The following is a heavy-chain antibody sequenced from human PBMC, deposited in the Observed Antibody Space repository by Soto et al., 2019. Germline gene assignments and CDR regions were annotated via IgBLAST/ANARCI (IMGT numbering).Heavy chain of an antibody. Sequence: ASVKVSCNASGYTFTNYIGIWIRQAPGYVLEWMGWIKTYSPNTYAPQKFQGRLTLTADTSTSTAFMELRSLRPDDTAVYYCAIAYGSETYYGYCGLDVWGQGTTVTVS. CDR2: IKTYSPNT. V-gene: IGHV1-18*01. J-gene: IGHJ6*02. CDR1: GYTFTNYI. CDR3: AIAYGSETYYGYCGLDV. D-gene: IGHD3-10*01.